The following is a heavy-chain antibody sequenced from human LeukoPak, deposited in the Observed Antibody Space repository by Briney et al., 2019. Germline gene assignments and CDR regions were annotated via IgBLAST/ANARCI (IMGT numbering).Heavy chain of an antibody. CDR3: AGFKEEYSYGYDY. Sequence: PETLSLTCTVSGGSVSSGSYYWSWIRQPPGKGLEWIGYIYYSGSTNHNPSLKSRVTISVDTSKNQFSLKLSSVTAADTAVYYCAGFKEEYSYGYDYWGQGTLVTVSS. CDR2: IYYSGST. CDR1: GGSVSSGSYY. D-gene: IGHD5-18*01. V-gene: IGHV4-61*01. J-gene: IGHJ4*02.